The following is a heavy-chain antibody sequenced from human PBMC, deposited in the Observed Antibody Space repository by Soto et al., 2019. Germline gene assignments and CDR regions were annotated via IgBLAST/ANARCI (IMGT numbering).Heavy chain of an antibody. V-gene: IGHV3-7*01. CDR1: GFIFDNHW. D-gene: IGHD2-8*01. J-gene: IGHJ4*02. CDR2: INPDGSEE. Sequence: GGSLRLSCIACGFIFDNHWMDWVRQTPGKGLEWVANINPDGSEEHYVDSVKGRFTISRDNTKNSLYLQMSSLTVEDSALYYCSRALNAWGQGTQVTVSS. CDR3: SRALNA.